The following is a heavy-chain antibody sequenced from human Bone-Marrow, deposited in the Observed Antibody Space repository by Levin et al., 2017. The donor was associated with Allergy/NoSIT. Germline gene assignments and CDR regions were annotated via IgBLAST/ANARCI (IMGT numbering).Heavy chain of an antibody. J-gene: IGHJ4*02. CDR1: GYTFTSYA. Sequence: VASVKVSCKASGYTFTSYAMHWVRQAPGQRLEWMGWINAGNGNTKYSQKFQGRVTITRDTSASTAYMELSSLRSEDTAVYYCARDLGYCSSTSCYAGFDYWGQGTLVTVSS. CDR3: ARDLGYCSSTSCYAGFDY. D-gene: IGHD2-2*01. CDR2: INAGNGNT. V-gene: IGHV1-3*01.